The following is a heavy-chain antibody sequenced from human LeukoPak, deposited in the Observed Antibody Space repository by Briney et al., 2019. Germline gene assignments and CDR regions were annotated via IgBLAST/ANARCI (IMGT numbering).Heavy chain of an antibody. CDR1: GFPVRSNY. CDR2: FYSGGST. CDR3: ARDRGMGYSGYDFWGYYYYYGMDV. D-gene: IGHD5-12*01. V-gene: IGHV3-53*01. Sequence: GSLGLSFAASGFPVRSNYMSWVRPAPGEGVGWGSGFYSGGSTFYADSVKGRFTISRDNSKNTLYLQMNSLRAEDTAVYYCARDRGMGYSGYDFWGYYYYYGMDVWGQGTTVTVSS. J-gene: IGHJ6*02.